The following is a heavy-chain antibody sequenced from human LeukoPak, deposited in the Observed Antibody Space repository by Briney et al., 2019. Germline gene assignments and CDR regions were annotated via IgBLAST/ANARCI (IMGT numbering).Heavy chain of an antibody. Sequence: ASVKVSCKASGYTFTSYDINWVRQATGQGLEWMGWINPNSGGTNYAQKFQGRVTMTRDTSISTAYMELSRLRSDDTAVYYCARDGHDYWGQGTLVTVSS. CDR3: ARDGHDY. J-gene: IGHJ4*02. CDR2: INPNSGGT. CDR1: GYTFTSYD. V-gene: IGHV1-2*02.